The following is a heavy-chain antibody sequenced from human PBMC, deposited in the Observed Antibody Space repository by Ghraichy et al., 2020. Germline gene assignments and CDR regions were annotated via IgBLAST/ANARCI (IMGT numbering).Heavy chain of an antibody. V-gene: IGHV4-39*01. CDR2: IYYSGST. CDR3: ARLGRGYSGYDGCSGGSCMVA. D-gene: IGHD5-12*01. J-gene: IGHJ4*02. CDR1: GGSISSSSYY. Sequence: SETLSLTCTVSGGSISSSSYYWGWIRQPPGKGLEWIGSIYYSGSTYYNPSLKSRVTISVDTSKNQFSLKLSSVTAADTAVYYCARLGRGYSGYDGCSGGSCMVAWGQGTLVTVSS.